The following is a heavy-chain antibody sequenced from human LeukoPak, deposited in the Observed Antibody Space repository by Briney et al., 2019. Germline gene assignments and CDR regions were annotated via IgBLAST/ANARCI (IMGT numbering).Heavy chain of an antibody. J-gene: IGHJ3*02. Sequence: PGGSLRLSCAASGFTVSSNYMSWVRQAPGKGLEWVSAISGSGGSTYYADSVKGRFTISRDNSKNTLYLQMNSLRAEDTAVYYCAKYAGVLRYFDWLLSRETIPDAFDIWGQGTMVTVSS. V-gene: IGHV3-23*01. CDR2: ISGSGGST. CDR1: GFTVSSNY. D-gene: IGHD3-9*01. CDR3: AKYAGVLRYFDWLLSRETIPDAFDI.